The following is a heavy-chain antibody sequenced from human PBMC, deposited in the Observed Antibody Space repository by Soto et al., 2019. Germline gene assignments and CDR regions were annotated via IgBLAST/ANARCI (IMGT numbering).Heavy chain of an antibody. J-gene: IGHJ4*02. V-gene: IGHV3-11*05. CDR3: VRQKGTY. Sequence: HVQLVESGGGLVKPGGSLRLSCAASGFIFRDYDMTWMRQAPGKGLECVSYVSVSGTHTEYADSVKGRFTISRDNAKNSLYLQMSNLRAEDTAVYYCVRQKGTYWGQGTLLTVSS. CDR1: GFIFRDYD. CDR2: VSVSGTHT.